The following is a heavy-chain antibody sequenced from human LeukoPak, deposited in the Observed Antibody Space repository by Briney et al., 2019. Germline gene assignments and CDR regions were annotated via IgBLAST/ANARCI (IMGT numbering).Heavy chain of an antibody. CDR2: IIPIFGIA. CDR1: GGTFSSYA. V-gene: IGHV1-69*04. Sequence: SVKASCKASGGTFSSYAISWVRQAPGQGLEWVGRIIPIFGIANNAQKFQGRVTITADKSTSTAYMELSSLRSEDTAVYYCARGHCSGGSCYRAPQRPNWFDPWGQGTLVTVSS. CDR3: ARGHCSGGSCYRAPQRPNWFDP. D-gene: IGHD2-15*01. J-gene: IGHJ5*02.